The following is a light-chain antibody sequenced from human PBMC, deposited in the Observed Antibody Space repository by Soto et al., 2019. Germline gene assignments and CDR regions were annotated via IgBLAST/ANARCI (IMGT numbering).Light chain of an antibody. V-gene: IGLV3-1*01. Sequence: SYELTQPPSVSVSPGQTARITCSGDKLGDKFPCWYQLKPGQSPVLVIYRGNKRPSGIPERFSGSNAGNTATLTISGTQAMDEADYYCQAWDSNIQYVFGTGTKLTVL. CDR3: QAWDSNIQYV. CDR2: RGN. CDR1: KLGDKF. J-gene: IGLJ1*01.